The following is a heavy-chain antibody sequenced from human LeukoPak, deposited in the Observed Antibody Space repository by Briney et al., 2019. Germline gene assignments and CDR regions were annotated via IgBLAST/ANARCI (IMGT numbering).Heavy chain of an antibody. CDR2: ISAYNGNT. D-gene: IGHD3-10*01. J-gene: IGHJ4*02. Sequence: GASVKVSCKASGYTFTSYGISWVRQAPGQGLEWMGWISAYNGNTNYAQKLQGRVTMTTDTSTSTAYMELRSLRSDDTAVYYCARDLGGEFGELLSVDYWGQGTLVTVSS. V-gene: IGHV1-18*01. CDR1: GYTFTSYG. CDR3: ARDLGGEFGELLSVDY.